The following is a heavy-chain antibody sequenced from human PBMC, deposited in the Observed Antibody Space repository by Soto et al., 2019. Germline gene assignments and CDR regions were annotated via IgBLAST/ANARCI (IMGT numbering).Heavy chain of an antibody. D-gene: IGHD4-4*01. Sequence: SETLSLTCTVSGGSISSSSYYWGWIRQPPGKGLEWIGSIYYSGSTYYNPSLKSRVTISVDTSKNQFSLKLSSVTAADTAVYYCARRFDDYSKGEDYYGMDVWGQGTTVTSP. J-gene: IGHJ6*02. CDR2: IYYSGST. CDR3: ARRFDDYSKGEDYYGMDV. V-gene: IGHV4-39*01. CDR1: GGSISSSSYY.